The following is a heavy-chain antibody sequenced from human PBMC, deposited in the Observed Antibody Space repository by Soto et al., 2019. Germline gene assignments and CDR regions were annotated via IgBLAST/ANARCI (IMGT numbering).Heavy chain of an antibody. V-gene: IGHV3-33*01. Sequence: GGSLRLSCAASGFTFSSYGMHWVRRAPGKGLEWVAVIWYDGSNKYNSDSVKGELTISRDNSKNTLYLQMNSLAAEDRAVYYCARPLYNYYDSIGYYYGEPLDYWGQGTLVTVSS. CDR3: ARPLYNYYDSIGYYYGEPLDY. D-gene: IGHD3-22*01. CDR1: GFTFSSYG. J-gene: IGHJ4*02. CDR2: IWYDGSNK.